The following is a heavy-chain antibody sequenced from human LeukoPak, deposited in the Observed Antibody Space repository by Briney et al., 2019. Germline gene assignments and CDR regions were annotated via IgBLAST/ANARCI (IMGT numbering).Heavy chain of an antibody. CDR2: IYYSGST. D-gene: IGHD6-25*01. CDR1: GGSISSYY. J-gene: IGHJ4*02. V-gene: IGHV4-59*12. CDR3: AREDGGLDY. Sequence: SETLSLTCTVSGGSISSYYWSWIRQPPGKGLEWIGYIYYSGSTYYNPSLKSRVTISVDTSKNQFSLKLSSVTAADTAVYYCAREDGGLDYWGQGTLVTVSS.